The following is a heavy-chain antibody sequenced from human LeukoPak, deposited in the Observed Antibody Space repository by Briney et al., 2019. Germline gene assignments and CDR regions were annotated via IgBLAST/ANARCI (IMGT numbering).Heavy chain of an antibody. Sequence: SQTLSLTCAISGDSVSSNYAGWNWIRQSPSRGLEWLGRTYYRSKWYNDYAGSLESRISINADTSKNQFSLHLNFVTPEDTAVYYCARTQQLGQGVNSWGQGTLVTVSS. V-gene: IGHV6-1*01. D-gene: IGHD4-23*01. J-gene: IGHJ4*02. CDR2: TYYRSKWYN. CDR1: GDSVSSNYAG. CDR3: ARTQQLGQGVNS.